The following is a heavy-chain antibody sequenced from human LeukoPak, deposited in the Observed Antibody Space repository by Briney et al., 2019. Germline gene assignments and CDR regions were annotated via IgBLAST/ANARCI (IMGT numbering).Heavy chain of an antibody. Sequence: GGSLRLSCVASELIFSDFSMTWVRHSRGKGPEWVATIKKDGSEKYYVDSVKGRFTISRDNAKTSLYLQMNSLRAEDTAVYYCARHLSGVTGYTYGRGIDYWGQGTLVTVSS. CDR3: ARHLSGVTGYTYGRGIDY. J-gene: IGHJ4*02. CDR2: IKKDGSEK. V-gene: IGHV3-7*01. D-gene: IGHD5-18*01. CDR1: ELIFSDFS.